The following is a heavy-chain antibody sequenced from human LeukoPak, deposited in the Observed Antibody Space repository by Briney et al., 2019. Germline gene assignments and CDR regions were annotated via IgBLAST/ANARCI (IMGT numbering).Heavy chain of an antibody. CDR1: GFTFSSYG. CDR2: IWYDGSNK. J-gene: IGHJ6*02. D-gene: IGHD3-9*01. CDR3: ARDMEGYYDILTGNTQYGMAV. V-gene: IGHV3-33*01. Sequence: PGGSLRLSCAASGFTFSSYGMHWVRQAPGKGLEWVAVIWYDGSNKYYADSVKGRFTISRDNSKNTLYLQMNSLRAEDTDVYYCARDMEGYYDILTGNTQYGMAVWGQGPTVTVSS.